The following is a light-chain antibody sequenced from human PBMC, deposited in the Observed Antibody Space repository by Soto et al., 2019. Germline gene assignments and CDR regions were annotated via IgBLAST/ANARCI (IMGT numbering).Light chain of an antibody. J-gene: IGKJ5*01. CDR1: QSVSSNF. CDR3: QQRSNWPIT. V-gene: IGKV3D-20*02. CDR2: GAS. Sequence: EIVLTQSPGTLSLSPGERATLSCRASQSVSSNFLAWYQQKPGQAPRLLIYGASSRATGIPDRFSGSGSGTDFTLAISRLEPEDFAVYYCQQRSNWPITFGQGTRWRL.